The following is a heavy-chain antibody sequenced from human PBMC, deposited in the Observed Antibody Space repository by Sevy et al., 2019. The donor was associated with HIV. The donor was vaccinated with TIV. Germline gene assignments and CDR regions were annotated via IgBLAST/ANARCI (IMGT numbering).Heavy chain of an antibody. CDR3: ATTKDYYDSSGSPFDY. CDR2: FDPEDGET. CDR1: GYTLTQLS. V-gene: IGHV1-24*01. Sequence: ASVKVSCKVSGYTLTQLSMHWVRQAPGKGLEWMGSFDPEDGETLYAQNFQGRVTMTEDTSTDTAYMALSSLRSEDTAIYYCATTKDYYDSSGSPFDYWGPGTLVTVSS. J-gene: IGHJ4*02. D-gene: IGHD3-22*01.